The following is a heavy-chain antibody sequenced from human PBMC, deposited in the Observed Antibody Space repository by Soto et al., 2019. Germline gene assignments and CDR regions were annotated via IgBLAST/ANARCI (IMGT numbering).Heavy chain of an antibody. Sequence: GGSLRLSCVASGFTFSTYNMHWVRQAPGKGLEWLSYISSSNRTIYYADSVKGRFTISRDDAKNSLYLQMNSLRDDDTAVYYCARDGTVTYYWYFDLWGRGTLVTVSS. CDR3: ARDGTVTYYWYFDL. J-gene: IGHJ2*01. D-gene: IGHD4-17*01. V-gene: IGHV3-48*02. CDR1: GFTFSTYN. CDR2: ISSSNRTI.